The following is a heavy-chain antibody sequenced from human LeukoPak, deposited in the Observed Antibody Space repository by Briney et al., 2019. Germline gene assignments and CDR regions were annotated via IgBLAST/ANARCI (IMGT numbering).Heavy chain of an antibody. D-gene: IGHD6-19*01. Sequence: GGSLRLSCAASGFTFSSYAMHWVRQAPGKGLEYVSAISSNGGSTYYANSVKGRFTISRDNSKNTLYLQMGSLRAEDTAVYYCASSGTGWFPFDYWGQGTLVTVSS. CDR3: ASSGTGWFPFDY. CDR2: ISSNGGST. V-gene: IGHV3-64*01. CDR1: GFTFSSYA. J-gene: IGHJ4*02.